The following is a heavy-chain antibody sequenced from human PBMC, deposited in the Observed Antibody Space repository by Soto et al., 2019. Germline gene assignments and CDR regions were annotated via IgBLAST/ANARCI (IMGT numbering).Heavy chain of an antibody. J-gene: IGHJ4*02. CDR2: INPSGGST. D-gene: IGHD3-10*01. CDR1: GYTFTSYH. V-gene: IGHV1-46*01. Sequence: ASVKVSCKASGYTFTSYHIHWVRQAPGQGLEWMGIINPSGGSTTYAQKFQGRVTMTRDTSTSTVYMELNSLRSEDTAVYFCARVRYYGSGNYYYFDYWGQGTLVTVSS. CDR3: ARVRYYGSGNYYYFDY.